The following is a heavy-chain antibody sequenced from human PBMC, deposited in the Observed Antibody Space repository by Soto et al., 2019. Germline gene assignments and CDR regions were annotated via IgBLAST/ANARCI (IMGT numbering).Heavy chain of an antibody. V-gene: IGHV3-30*18. D-gene: IGHD3-22*01. CDR1: GFTFSSYG. Sequence: QVQLVESGGGVVQPGRSLRLSCAASGFTFSSYGMHWVRQAPGKGLEWVAVISYDGSNKYYADSVKGRFTISRDNSKNTMYLQMNSLRAEDTAVYYCAKDPRKYYYDSSGLVYYFDYWGQGTLVTVSS. J-gene: IGHJ4*02. CDR2: ISYDGSNK. CDR3: AKDPRKYYYDSSGLVYYFDY.